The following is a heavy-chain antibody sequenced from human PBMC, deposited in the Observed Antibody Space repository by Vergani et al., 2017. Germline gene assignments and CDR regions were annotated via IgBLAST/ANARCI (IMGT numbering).Heavy chain of an antibody. D-gene: IGHD3-10*01. CDR3: AKDLTADYYGSGSYYNDAFDI. CDR1: GFTFSSYW. Sequence: EVQLVESGGGLVQPGGSLRLSCAASGFTFSSYWMSWVRQAPGKGLEWVANIKQDGSEKYYVDSVKGRFTISRDNSKNTLYLQMNSLRAEDTAVYYCAKDLTADYYGSGSYYNDAFDIWGQGTMVTVSS. V-gene: IGHV3-7*03. J-gene: IGHJ3*02. CDR2: IKQDGSEK.